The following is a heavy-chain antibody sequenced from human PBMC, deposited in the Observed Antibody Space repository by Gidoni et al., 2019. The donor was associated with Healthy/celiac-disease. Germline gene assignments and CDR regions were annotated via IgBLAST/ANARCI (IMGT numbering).Heavy chain of an antibody. CDR3: ARAGYSGYDLGGGDYYYYYGMDV. D-gene: IGHD5-12*01. Sequence: EVQLVESGGGLVKPGGSLSLSCAASGFTFSSYSMNWVRRAPGKGLEWVSSISSSSSYIYYADSVKGRFTISRDNAKNSLYLQMNSLRAEDTAVYYCARAGYSGYDLGGGDYYYYYGMDVWGQGTTVTVSS. CDR1: GFTFSSYS. CDR2: ISSSSSYI. J-gene: IGHJ6*02. V-gene: IGHV3-21*01.